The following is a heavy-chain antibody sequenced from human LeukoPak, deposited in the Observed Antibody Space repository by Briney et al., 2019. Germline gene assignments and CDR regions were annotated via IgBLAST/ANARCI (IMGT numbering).Heavy chain of an antibody. J-gene: IGHJ4*02. CDR1: GYTFTDYY. CDR3: ATAYSKGPVDY. V-gene: IGHV1-69-2*01. Sequence: ASVKVSCKVSGYTFTDYYMHWVQQAPGKGLEWMGHVDPEDGETIYAEKFQGRVTITADTSTDTAYMELSSLRSEDTAVYYCATAYSKGPVDYWSQGTLVTVSS. CDR2: VDPEDGET. D-gene: IGHD4-11*01.